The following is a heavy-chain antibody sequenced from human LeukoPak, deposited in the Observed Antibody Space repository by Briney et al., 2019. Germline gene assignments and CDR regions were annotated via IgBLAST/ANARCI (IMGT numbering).Heavy chain of an antibody. V-gene: IGHV1-3*01. CDR2: INAGNENT. D-gene: IGHD3-16*01. CDR3: ARVLYGDYLDY. Sequence: GASVKVSAKASGYTFSRYGMHWVRQAPGQRLEWMGWINAGNENTKYSQKFQGRVSITRDTSASTAYMELSSLTSEDTAVYYCARVLYGDYLDYWGQGTLVTVSS. J-gene: IGHJ4*02. CDR1: GYTFSRYG.